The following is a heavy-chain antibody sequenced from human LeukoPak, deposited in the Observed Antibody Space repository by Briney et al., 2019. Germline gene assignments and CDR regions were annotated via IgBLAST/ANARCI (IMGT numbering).Heavy chain of an antibody. CDR2: IKHDGSEK. J-gene: IGHJ6*02. CDR1: GFTFSTYW. V-gene: IGHV3-7*01. Sequence: GGSLRLSCAASGFTFSTYWMSWVRQAPGKGLEWVANIKHDGSEKHYVDSVKGRFTISRDNAKNSLYLQMNSLRAEDTAVYYCARDIVVVPAAIGYYYYYGMDVWGQGTTVTVSS. D-gene: IGHD2-2*01. CDR3: ARDIVVVPAAIGYYYYYGMDV.